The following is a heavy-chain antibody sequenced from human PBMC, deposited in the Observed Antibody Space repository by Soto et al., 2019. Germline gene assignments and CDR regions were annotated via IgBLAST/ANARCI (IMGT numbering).Heavy chain of an antibody. CDR2: INPKSGGT. J-gene: IGHJ6*02. D-gene: IGHD2-8*01. V-gene: IGHV1-2*04. Sequence: ASGKVSCEGSGYRFTDYHIHWVRQAPGQGLEWLGRINPKSGGTSTAQKFQGWVTMTRDRSISTVYMELTRLRSDDTAVYFCARGHSTDCSNGVCSFFYNHEMDVWGQGTTVTVSS. CDR1: GYRFTDYH. CDR3: ARGHSTDCSNGVCSFFYNHEMDV.